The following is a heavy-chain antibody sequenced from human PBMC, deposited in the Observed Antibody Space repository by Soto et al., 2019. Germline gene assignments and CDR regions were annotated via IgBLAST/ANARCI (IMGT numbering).Heavy chain of an antibody. CDR3: ARVFGVSSRPRGYYYYYMDV. Sequence: GGSLRLSCAASGFTFSSFHMNWVRQAPGEGLEWVSSISRNGNYIYYEDSVKGRFTISRDNAENALYLQMNSLRVEDTAVYYCARVFGVSSRPRGYYYYYMDVWGKGTTVTVSS. CDR2: ISRNGNYI. V-gene: IGHV3-21*01. CDR1: GFTFSSFH. D-gene: IGHD6-13*01. J-gene: IGHJ6*03.